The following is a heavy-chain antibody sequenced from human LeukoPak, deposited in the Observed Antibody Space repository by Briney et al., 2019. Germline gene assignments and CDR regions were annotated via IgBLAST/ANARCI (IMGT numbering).Heavy chain of an antibody. CDR1: GGSFSGYY. D-gene: IGHD3-22*01. J-gene: IGHJ3*02. CDR2: INHSGST. Sequence: SETLSLTCAVYGGSFSGYYWSWIRQPPGKGLEWIGEINHSGSTNYNPSLKSRVTISVDTSKNQFSLKLSSVTAADTAVYYCARAYYCDSSGYPTHAFDIWGQGTMVTVSS. V-gene: IGHV4-34*01. CDR3: ARAYYCDSSGYPTHAFDI.